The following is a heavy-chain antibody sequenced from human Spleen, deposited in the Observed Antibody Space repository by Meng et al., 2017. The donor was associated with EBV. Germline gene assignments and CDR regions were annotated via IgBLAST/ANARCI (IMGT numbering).Heavy chain of an antibody. CDR2: ISYDGSNK. V-gene: IGHV3-30*18. CDR3: AKSAVGYSTYDYCDS. Sequence: QVQLVESGGGVVQPGRSLRLSCAASGFTFSGYGMHWVRQAPGKGLEWMAVISYDGSNKFYEDSVKGRFTISRDNSKNTLYLQMDSLKPEDTAVYYCAKSAVGYSTYDYCDSWGQGVLVTVSS. D-gene: IGHD5-12*01. CDR1: GFTFSGYG. J-gene: IGHJ4*02.